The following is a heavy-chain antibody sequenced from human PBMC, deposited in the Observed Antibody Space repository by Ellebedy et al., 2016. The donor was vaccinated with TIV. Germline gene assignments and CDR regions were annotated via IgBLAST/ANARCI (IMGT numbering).Heavy chain of an antibody. CDR1: GGTFSSYA. J-gene: IGHJ4*02. CDR2: IIPIFGTA. CDR3: ARGEDIVVGGFDY. V-gene: IGHV1-69*05. D-gene: IGHD2-21*01. Sequence: ASVKVSCKASGGTFSSYAISWVRQAPGQGLEWMGGIIPIFGTANYAQKFQGRVTMIRDTSTSTVYMELSSLRSEDTAVYYCARGEDIVVGGFDYWGQGTLVTVSS.